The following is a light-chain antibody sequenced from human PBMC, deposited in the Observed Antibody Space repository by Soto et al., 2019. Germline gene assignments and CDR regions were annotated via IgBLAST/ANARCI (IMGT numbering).Light chain of an antibody. Sequence: QSVLTQPPSASGSPGQSVTISCTGTSTDVGEYNYVSWYQHHPGKAPKLLIYEVFRRPSGVPDRFSGSKSGNTASLTVSGLQAEDEADYYCSSYAGRDSWRFGGGTKHTVL. CDR3: SSYAGRDSWR. CDR2: EVF. V-gene: IGLV2-8*01. J-gene: IGLJ3*02. CDR1: STDVGEYNY.